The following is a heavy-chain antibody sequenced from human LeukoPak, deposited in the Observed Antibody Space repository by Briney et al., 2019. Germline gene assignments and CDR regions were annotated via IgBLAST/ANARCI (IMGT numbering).Heavy chain of an antibody. J-gene: IGHJ4*02. CDR3: ARGFYGDYVLGY. CDR1: GYTFTSYA. CDR2: INAGDGNT. D-gene: IGHD4-17*01. Sequence: ASVKVSCKASGYTFTSYAMHWVRQAPGQRLEWMGWINAGDGNTKYSQKFQGRVTITRDTSASTAYMELSSLRSEDTAVYYCARGFYGDYVLGYWGQGTLVTVSS. V-gene: IGHV1-3*01.